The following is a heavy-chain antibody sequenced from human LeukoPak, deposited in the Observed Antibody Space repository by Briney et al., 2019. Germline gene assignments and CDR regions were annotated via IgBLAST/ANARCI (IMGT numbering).Heavy chain of an antibody. CDR3: ARDSPELPMDV. Sequence: GGSLRLSCAASGFTVSSNYMSWVRQAPGKGLEWVSVIYSGGSTYYADSVKGRFTTSRDNSKNTLYLQMNSLRAEDTAVYYCARDSPELPMDVWGQGTTVTVSS. CDR1: GFTVSSNY. D-gene: IGHD1-26*01. CDR2: IYSGGST. J-gene: IGHJ6*02. V-gene: IGHV3-66*01.